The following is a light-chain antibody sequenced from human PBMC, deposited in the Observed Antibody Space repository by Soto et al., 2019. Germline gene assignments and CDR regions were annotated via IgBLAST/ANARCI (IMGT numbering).Light chain of an antibody. CDR3: GSITRSSTSV. J-gene: IGLJ1*01. Sequence: QSALGKPASVSGSPGQSITISCTGTSSDVGGFEYVSWYQHQPGKAPKLIIYDVTKRPSGVSNRFSGSKSGNTASLTISGIQAEDEGDYYCGSITRSSTSVFGIGTKVTVL. CDR2: DVT. V-gene: IGLV2-14*01. CDR1: SSDVGGFEY.